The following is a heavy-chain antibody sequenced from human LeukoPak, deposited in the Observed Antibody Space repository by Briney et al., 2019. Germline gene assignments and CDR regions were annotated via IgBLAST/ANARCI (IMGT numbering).Heavy chain of an antibody. V-gene: IGHV3-11*01. J-gene: IGHJ6*02. Sequence: GGSLRLSCAASGFTFSDYYMSWIRQAPGKGLEWVSYISSSGSTICYADSVKGRFTISRDNAKNSLYLQMNSLRAEDTAVYYCASLCSSTSRYYYGMDVWGQGTTVTVSS. CDR2: ISSSGSTI. CDR3: ASLCSSTSRYYYGMDV. D-gene: IGHD2-2*01. CDR1: GFTFSDYY.